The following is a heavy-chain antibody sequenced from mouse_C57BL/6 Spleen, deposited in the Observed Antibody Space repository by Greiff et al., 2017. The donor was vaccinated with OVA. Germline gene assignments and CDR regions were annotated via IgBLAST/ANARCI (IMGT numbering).Heavy chain of an antibody. CDR1: GYSITSGYY. V-gene: IGHV3-6*01. Sequence: VQLKESGPGLVKPSQSLSLTCSVTGYSITSGYYWNWIRQFPGNKLEWMGYISYDGSNNYKPSLKNRISITRDTSKNQFFLKLNSVTTEDTATYYCARGRDYWGQGTTLTVSS. CDR3: ARGRDY. CDR2: ISYDGSN. J-gene: IGHJ2*01.